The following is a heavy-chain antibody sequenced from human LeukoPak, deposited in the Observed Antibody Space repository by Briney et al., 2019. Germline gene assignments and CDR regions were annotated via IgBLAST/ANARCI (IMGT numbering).Heavy chain of an antibody. Sequence: GGSLRLSCTASGLTFTNYAMTWVRHTPGKGLEYVSVISGSGGATYYADSVKGRFTISRDNSKNTLYLQMNSLRAEDTAVYYCAKDVETGGIRGYFDYWGQGALVTVSS. CDR2: ISGSGGAT. V-gene: IGHV3-23*01. CDR3: AKDVETGGIRGYFDY. J-gene: IGHJ4*02. D-gene: IGHD3-16*02. CDR1: GLTFTNYA.